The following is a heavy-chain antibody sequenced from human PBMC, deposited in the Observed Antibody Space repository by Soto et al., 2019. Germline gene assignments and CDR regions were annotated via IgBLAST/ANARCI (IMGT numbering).Heavy chain of an antibody. CDR2: IKQDGSEK. CDR3: AKGGYYSDNNGYYNSFAY. CDR1: VFTFSSYW. D-gene: IGHD3-22*01. J-gene: IGHJ4*02. V-gene: IGHV3-7*03. Sequence: GPLRLSCAASVFTFSSYWMGWVRQGPGKGLEWVANIKQDGSEKYYVDSVKGRFTISRDNAKNSLFLQMNSLRAEDTAVYYCAKGGYYSDNNGYYNSFAYWGQGTLVTVSS.